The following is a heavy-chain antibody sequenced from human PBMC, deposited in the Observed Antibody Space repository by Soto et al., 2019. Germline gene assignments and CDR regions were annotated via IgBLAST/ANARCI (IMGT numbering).Heavy chain of an antibody. D-gene: IGHD4-17*01. CDR2: IYWDDDK. CDR1: GFSLSTYHMG. Sequence: QITLKESGPTLVRPAQTLTLTCDFSGFSLSTYHMGVAWIRQPPGKALEWLALIYWDDDKRYSPSLKDRLAISKGTSSNQVVMTITNVAPGDTATYFCAHAGDYVLLTFDYWGPGTLVTVSS. V-gene: IGHV2-5*02. J-gene: IGHJ4*02. CDR3: AHAGDYVLLTFDY.